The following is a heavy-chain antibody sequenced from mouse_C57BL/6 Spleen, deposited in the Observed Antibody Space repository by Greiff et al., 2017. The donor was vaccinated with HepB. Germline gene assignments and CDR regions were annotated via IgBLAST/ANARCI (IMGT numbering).Heavy chain of an antibody. Sequence: QVQLQQPGAELVKPGASVKLSCKASGYTFTSYWMQWVKQRPGQGLEWIGEIDPSDSYTNYNQKFKGKATLTVDTSSSTAYMQLSSLTSEDSAVYYCARRRGHFDVWGTGTTVTVSS. J-gene: IGHJ1*03. V-gene: IGHV1-50*01. CDR1: GYTFTSYW. CDR2: IDPSDSYT. D-gene: IGHD3-3*01. CDR3: ARRRGHFDV.